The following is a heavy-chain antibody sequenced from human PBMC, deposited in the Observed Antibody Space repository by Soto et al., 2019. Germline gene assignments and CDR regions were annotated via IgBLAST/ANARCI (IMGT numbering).Heavy chain of an antibody. V-gene: IGHV4-30-2*01. Sequence: QLQLQESGSGLVKPSQTLSLTCAVSGGSISSGGYSWSWIRQPPGKGLEWIGYIYHSGSTYYNPSLKSLFTISVDRCKYQFSLKLSSVTAADTAVYYCARATALWTIFRGVTGWFDPWGQGTLVTVSS. D-gene: IGHD3-10*01. CDR3: ARATALWTIFRGVTGWFDP. CDR1: GGSISSGGYS. CDR2: IYHSGST. J-gene: IGHJ5*02.